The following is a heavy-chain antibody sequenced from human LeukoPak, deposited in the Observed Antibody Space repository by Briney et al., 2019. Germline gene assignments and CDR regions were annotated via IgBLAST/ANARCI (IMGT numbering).Heavy chain of an antibody. CDR1: GYTFTGNY. CDR2: INPDSGGT. CDR3: ARSRRIAARQALGY. J-gene: IGHJ4*02. D-gene: IGHD6-6*01. V-gene: IGHV1-2*02. Sequence: ASVKVSCKASGYTFTGNYMHWGRQAPGQGLEGRGWINPDSGGTNYAQKFQGRVTMTRDTSISTAYMELSRLRSDDTAVYYCARSRRIAARQALGYWGQGTLVTVSS.